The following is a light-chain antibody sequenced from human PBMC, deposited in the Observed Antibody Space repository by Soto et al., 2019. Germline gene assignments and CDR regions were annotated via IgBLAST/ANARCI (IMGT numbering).Light chain of an antibody. J-gene: IGLJ2*01. CDR3: SSYTSINTLVL. CDR1: SSDVGGYNY. Sequence: QSALTQPASVSGSPGQSITISCTGTSSDVGGYNYVSWYQQHPGKAPKLMIYDVSKRPSGVSNRFSGSKSGNTASLTISGLQAEDEADYYCSSYTSINTLVLFGGGTQLTVL. CDR2: DVS. V-gene: IGLV2-14*03.